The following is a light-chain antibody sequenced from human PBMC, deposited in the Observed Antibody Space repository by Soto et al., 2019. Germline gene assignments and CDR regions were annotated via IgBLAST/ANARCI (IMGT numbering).Light chain of an antibody. CDR1: QSVSSSY. CDR3: QQYGSSRLT. CDR2: GAS. J-gene: IGKJ1*01. Sequence: IVLTQSPGTLSLSPGESATLSQWASQSVSSSYLAWYQQKPGQAPRLLIYGASSRATGIPDRFSGSGSGTDFTLTISRLEPEDFAVYYCQQYGSSRLTFGQGTKV. V-gene: IGKV3-20*01.